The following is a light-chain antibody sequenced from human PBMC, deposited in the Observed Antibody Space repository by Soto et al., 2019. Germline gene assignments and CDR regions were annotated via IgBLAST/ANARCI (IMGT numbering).Light chain of an antibody. CDR2: GAS. J-gene: IGKJ1*01. CDR1: QSISSTS. Sequence: IVLTQSPGTLSLSPGERATLSCRASQSISSTSLAWYQQKPGQAPRLLICGASSRATGIPDRFSGSGSGTDFTLSISSLEPEDFAVYYCHYGNSPPWTFAQGTKVDIK. CDR3: HYGNSPPWT. V-gene: IGKV3-20*01.